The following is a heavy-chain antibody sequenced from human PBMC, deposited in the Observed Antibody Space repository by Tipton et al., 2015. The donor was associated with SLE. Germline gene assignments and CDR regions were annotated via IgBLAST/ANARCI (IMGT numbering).Heavy chain of an antibody. J-gene: IGHJ3*02. V-gene: IGHV4-34*01. CDR3: ARQGTGAPDAFDI. CDR2: INHSGST. CDR1: GGSISSYY. D-gene: IGHD2-8*02. Sequence: LTCTVSGGSISSYYWGWIRQPPGKGLEWIGEINHSGSTNYNPSLKSRVTISVDTSKNQFSLKLSSVTAADTAVYYCARQGTGAPDAFDIWGQGTMVTVSS.